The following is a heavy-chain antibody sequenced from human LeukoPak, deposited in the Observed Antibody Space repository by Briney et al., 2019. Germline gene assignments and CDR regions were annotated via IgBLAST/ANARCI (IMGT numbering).Heavy chain of an antibody. CDR3: ARPGLNYYGMDV. Sequence: SETLSLTCTVSGGSIRSYYWSWIRQPPGKGLEWIGYIHYSGSTNYNPSLKSRVTISVDTSKNQFSLKLSSVTAADTAVYYCARPGLNYYGMDVWGQGTTVTVSS. J-gene: IGHJ6*02. V-gene: IGHV4-59*12. CDR1: GGSIRSYY. CDR2: IHYSGST.